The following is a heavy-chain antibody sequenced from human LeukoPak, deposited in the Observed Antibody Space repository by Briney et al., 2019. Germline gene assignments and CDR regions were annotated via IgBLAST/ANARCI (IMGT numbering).Heavy chain of an antibody. D-gene: IGHD1-26*01. CDR2: INFDGSTT. Sequence: GGSLRLSCAASGFTFSSYWMHWGRQAPGKGLVWVSRINFDGSTTNYADSVKGRFTISRDNAKNTLYLQMNSLRDEDTAVYYCGRGAGGSYYLDYWGQGTLVTVSS. V-gene: IGHV3-74*01. J-gene: IGHJ4*02. CDR3: GRGAGGSYYLDY. CDR1: GFTFSSYW.